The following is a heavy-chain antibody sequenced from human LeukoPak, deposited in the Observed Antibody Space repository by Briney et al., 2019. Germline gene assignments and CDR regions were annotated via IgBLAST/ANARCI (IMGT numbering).Heavy chain of an antibody. J-gene: IGHJ4*02. V-gene: IGHV3-23*01. CDR2: ISGSGGKT. D-gene: IGHD2-15*01. Sequence: PGGSLRLSCAASGFTFSSYLMSWVRQAPGKGLEWVSSISGSGGKTYYTDSVKGRFTISRDNSKNTLYLRMNSLRAEDTAVYYCAKCSGGSCYNPFDYWGQGTLVTVSS. CDR3: AKCSGGSCYNPFDY. CDR1: GFTFSSYL.